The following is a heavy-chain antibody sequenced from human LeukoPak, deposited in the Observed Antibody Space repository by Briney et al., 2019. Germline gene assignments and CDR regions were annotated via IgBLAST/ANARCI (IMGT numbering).Heavy chain of an antibody. V-gene: IGHV3-74*01. Sequence: GGSLRLSCAASGFTFSSYWMHWVRQAPGKGLVWVSRINSDGSSTSYADSVKGRFTISRDNAKNTLYLQMNSLRAEDTAVYYCARWGDTTVTTLDYWGQGTLVTVSS. D-gene: IGHD4-17*01. CDR1: GFTFSSYW. J-gene: IGHJ4*02. CDR2: INSDGSST. CDR3: ARWGDTTVTTLDY.